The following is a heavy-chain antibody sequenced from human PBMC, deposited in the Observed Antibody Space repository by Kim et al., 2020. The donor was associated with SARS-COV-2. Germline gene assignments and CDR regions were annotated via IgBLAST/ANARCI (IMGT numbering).Heavy chain of an antibody. D-gene: IGHD2-8*02. CDR3: VKDITYEGHLVVFDS. CDR1: GFKFNNFG. CDR2: SCWNGHNI. Sequence: GGSLRLSCVTSGFKFNNFGMHWVRQLPGKGLEWVAGSCWNGHNIDYGDSVMGRFTISRDNAKNSIYLQMNSLRPEDTALYFCVKDITYEGHLVVFDSWGQGVQVTVSS. J-gene: IGHJ4*02. V-gene: IGHV3-9*01.